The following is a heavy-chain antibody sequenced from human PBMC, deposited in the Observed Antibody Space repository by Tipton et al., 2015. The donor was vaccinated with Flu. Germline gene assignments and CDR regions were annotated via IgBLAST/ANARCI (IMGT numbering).Heavy chain of an antibody. CDR3: ARARPIAARLGYYYYGMDV. V-gene: IGHV6-1*01. D-gene: IGHD6-6*01. CDR1: GDSVSSNSAA. Sequence: GLVKPSQTLSLTCAISGDSVSSNSAAWNWIRQSPSRGLEWLGRTYYRSKWYNDYAVSVKSRITINPDTSKNQFSLQLNSVTPEDTAVYYCARARPIAARLGYYYYGMDVWGQGTTVTVSS. J-gene: IGHJ6*02. CDR2: TYYRSKWYN.